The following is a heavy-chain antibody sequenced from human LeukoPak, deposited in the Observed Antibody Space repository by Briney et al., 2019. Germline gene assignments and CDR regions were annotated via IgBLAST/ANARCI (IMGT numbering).Heavy chain of an antibody. J-gene: IGHJ4*02. V-gene: IGHV1-24*01. CDR1: GYTLTELS. CDR2: FDPEDGET. Sequence: ASVKVSCKVSGYTLTELSMHWVRQAPGIGLEWMGGFDPEDGETIYAQKFQGRVTMTEDTSTDTAYMELSSLRSEDTAVYYCATFRQTYDILTGYLIGPFDYWGQGTLVTVSS. D-gene: IGHD3-9*01. CDR3: ATFRQTYDILTGYLIGPFDY.